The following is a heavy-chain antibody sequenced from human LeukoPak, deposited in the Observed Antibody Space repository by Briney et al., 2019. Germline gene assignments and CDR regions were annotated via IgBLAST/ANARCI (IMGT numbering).Heavy chain of an antibody. V-gene: IGHV3-21*01. CDR2: ISSGSSYI. CDR3: LYSSSFDY. Sequence: GGSLRLSCAASGFTFSSYSMNWVRQAPGKGPEWVSSISSGSSYIYYADSVKGRFTISRDNAKNSLYLQMNSLRAEDTAVYYCLYSSSFDYWGQGTLVSVSS. CDR1: GFTFSSYS. J-gene: IGHJ4*02. D-gene: IGHD6-13*01.